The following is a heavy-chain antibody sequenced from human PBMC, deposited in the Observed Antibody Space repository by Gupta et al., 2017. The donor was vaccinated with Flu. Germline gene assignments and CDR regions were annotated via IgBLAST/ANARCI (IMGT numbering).Heavy chain of an antibody. Sequence: QVQLVESGGGVVQPGRSLRLSCAASGFTFSSYGMHWVRQAPGKGLEWVALITKDGSKIYYSDSVKGRFTISRDNSKNTVFLQINSLMVEDTAVYDWARRVGLTPNWIDSWGQGTLVTVSS. CDR2: ITKDGSKI. V-gene: IGHV3-30*03. D-gene: IGHD1-26*01. J-gene: IGHJ5*01. CDR1: GFTFSSYG. CDR3: ARRVGLTPNWIDS.